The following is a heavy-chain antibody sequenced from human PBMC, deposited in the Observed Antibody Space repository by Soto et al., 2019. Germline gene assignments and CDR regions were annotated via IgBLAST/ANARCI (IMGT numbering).Heavy chain of an antibody. CDR2: IIPIFGTA. V-gene: IGHV1-69*13. CDR1: GGTFSSYA. CDR3: ARNAPQYGSGNYYNHY. Sequence: GASVKVSCKAAGGTFSSYAISWVRQAPGQGLEWMGGIIPIFGTANYAQKFQGRVTITADESTSTAYMELSSLRSEDTAVYYCARNAPQYGSGNYYNHYWGQGTLVTVSS. D-gene: IGHD3-10*01. J-gene: IGHJ4*02.